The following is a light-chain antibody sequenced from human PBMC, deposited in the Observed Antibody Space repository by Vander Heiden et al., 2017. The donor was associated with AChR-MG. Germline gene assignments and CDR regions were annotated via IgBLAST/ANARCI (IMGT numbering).Light chain of an antibody. V-gene: IGLV2-11*01. CDR2: DVS. J-gene: IGLJ2*01. CDR1: SSDVGGYNY. CDR3: CSYAGSYTFV. Sequence: QSALTQPRSVSGSPGQSVTISCTGTSSDVGGYNYVSWYQQHPGKAPKLMIYDVSKRPSGVPDRFSGSKSGNTASLTISGLQAEDEADYYCCSYAGSYTFVIGGGTKLTGL.